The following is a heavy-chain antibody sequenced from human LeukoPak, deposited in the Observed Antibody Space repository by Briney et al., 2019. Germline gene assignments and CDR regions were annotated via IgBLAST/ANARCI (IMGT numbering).Heavy chain of an antibody. CDR1: GFALSTYE. D-gene: IGHD2-15*01. CDR3: ARDISSSTRAFDI. CDR2: ISSSTSHT. V-gene: IGHV3-48*03. J-gene: IGHJ3*02. Sequence: GGSLRLSCAASGFALSTYEMTWVRQAPGKGLEWVSFISSSTSHTFYADSVKGRFTIFRDTAKNSLYLQMNNLRGEDTAVYYCARDISSSTRAFDIWGQGTMVAVS.